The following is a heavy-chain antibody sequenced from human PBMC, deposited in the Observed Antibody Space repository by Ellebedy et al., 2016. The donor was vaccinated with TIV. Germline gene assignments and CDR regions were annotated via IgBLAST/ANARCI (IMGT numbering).Heavy chain of an antibody. Sequence: SETLSLXXAVSGGSISSSNWWSCVRQPPGKGLEWIGEIYHSGSTNYNPSLKSRVTISVDKSKNQFSLKLSSVTAADTAVYYCARTGGYSYGWNWFDPWGQGTLVTVSS. CDR2: IYHSGST. D-gene: IGHD5-18*01. CDR1: GGSISSSNW. V-gene: IGHV4-4*02. J-gene: IGHJ5*02. CDR3: ARTGGYSYGWNWFDP.